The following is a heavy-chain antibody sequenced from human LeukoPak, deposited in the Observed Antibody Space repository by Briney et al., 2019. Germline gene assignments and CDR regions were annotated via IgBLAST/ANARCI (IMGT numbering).Heavy chain of an antibody. J-gene: IGHJ6*02. CDR1: GFTFSSCA. CDR3: AKVNWGDDILTGYYYYGMDV. V-gene: IGHV3-23*01. CDR2: ISGSGGST. D-gene: IGHD3-9*01. Sequence: GGSLRLSCAASGFTFSSCAMSWVRQAPGKGLEWVSAISGSGGSTYYADSVKGRFTISRDNSKNTLYLQMNSLRAEDTAVYYCAKVNWGDDILTGYYYYGMDVWGQGTTVTVSS.